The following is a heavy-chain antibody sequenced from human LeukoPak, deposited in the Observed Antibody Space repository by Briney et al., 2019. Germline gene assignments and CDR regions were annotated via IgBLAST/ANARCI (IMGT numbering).Heavy chain of an antibody. V-gene: IGHV1-2*02. Sequence: ASMKVSCKASGYSFTGYYIHWVRQAPGQGLEWMGWINPDGDVTKSAQKFQGRVTMTTDKSINTVFMELSGLTSDDTAMYYCARGPNHYYYMDFWGKGTTVSVSS. D-gene: IGHD2-8*01. J-gene: IGHJ6*03. CDR1: GYSFTGYY. CDR3: ARGPNHYYYMDF. CDR2: INPDGDVT.